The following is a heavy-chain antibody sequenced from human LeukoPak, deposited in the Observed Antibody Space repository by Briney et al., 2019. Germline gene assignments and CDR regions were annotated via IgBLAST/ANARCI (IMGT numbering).Heavy chain of an antibody. J-gene: IGHJ6*03. D-gene: IGHD3-3*02. Sequence: PSETLSLTCAVSGGSISSSNWWSWVRQPPGKGLEWIGEIYHSGSTGYNPSLKSRVSISVDKSKNQFSLKLTSVTAADTAVYYCARSTPFLEWFIYYYYMDVWGKGTTVTVSS. CDR1: GGSISSSNW. V-gene: IGHV4-4*02. CDR3: ARSTPFLEWFIYYYYMDV. CDR2: IYHSGST.